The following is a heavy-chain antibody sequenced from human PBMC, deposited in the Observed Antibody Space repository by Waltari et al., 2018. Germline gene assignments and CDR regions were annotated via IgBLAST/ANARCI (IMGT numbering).Heavy chain of an antibody. Sequence: EVQLVESGGGLVKPGGFLRLSCAASGFTFGSYSLIWVRQAPGKGLEWVSFISSNCLQTHYEDSVKGRCTISRDNAKNSLSLQMNSLTADDTAVYYCARGGDSSGSYFGPNWYFDLWGRGTLITVSS. J-gene: IGHJ2*01. V-gene: IGHV3-21*02. D-gene: IGHD3-22*01. CDR3: ARGGDSSGSYFGPNWYFDL. CDR2: ISSNCLQT. CDR1: GFTFGSYS.